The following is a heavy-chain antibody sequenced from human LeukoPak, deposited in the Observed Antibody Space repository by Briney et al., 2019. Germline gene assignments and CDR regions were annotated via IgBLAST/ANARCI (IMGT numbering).Heavy chain of an antibody. Sequence: GGSLRLSCAASGFTFSNYEMNWVRQAPGKGLEWVSYIGSTGNTINYADSVKGRFTISRDNAKNSLYLQMNSLRAEDTAIYYCARGLRASSAAWGQGTLVTVSS. D-gene: IGHD2-15*01. CDR1: GFTFSNYE. V-gene: IGHV3-48*03. CDR2: IGSTGNTI. J-gene: IGHJ5*02. CDR3: ARGLRASSAA.